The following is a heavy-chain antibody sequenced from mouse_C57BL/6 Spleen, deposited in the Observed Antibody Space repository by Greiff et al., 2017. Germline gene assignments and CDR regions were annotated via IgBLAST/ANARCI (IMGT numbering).Heavy chain of an antibody. J-gene: IGHJ4*01. CDR2: IDPETGGT. V-gene: IGHV1-15*01. D-gene: IGHD1-1*01. CDR1: GYTFTDYE. CDR3: TRVYYYGSRGGYAMDY. Sequence: QVQLQQSGAELVRPGASVTLSCKASGYTFTDYEMHWVKQTPVHGLEWIGAIDPETGGTAYNQKFKGKAILTADKSSSTAYMELRSLTSEDSAVYDCTRVYYYGSRGGYAMDYWGQGTSVTVSS.